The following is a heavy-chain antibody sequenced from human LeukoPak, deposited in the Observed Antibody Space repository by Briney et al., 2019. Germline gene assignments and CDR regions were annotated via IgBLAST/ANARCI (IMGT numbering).Heavy chain of an antibody. CDR2: ISHDGGTK. Sequence: GGSLRLSCAASAFTFTICATNWVRQAPRKRLEWLAVISHDGGTKHYADSVKGRFTISRDNSNSSLSLQMNSLSAEDTAVYYCARARGRWHLLPLDFWGQGTLVTVSS. D-gene: IGHD1-26*01. CDR3: ARARGRWHLLPLDF. J-gene: IGHJ4*02. V-gene: IGHV3-30*04. CDR1: AFTFTICA.